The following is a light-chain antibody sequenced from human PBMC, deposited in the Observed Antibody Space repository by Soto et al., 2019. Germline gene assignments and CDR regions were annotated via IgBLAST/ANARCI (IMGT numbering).Light chain of an antibody. CDR2: GAS. CDR3: QQYNNWLWT. V-gene: IGKV3-15*01. Sequence: EIVLTQSPAALSVSPGERATLSCWASQSVGSTLNWYQQKPGQAPRLLIYGASTRATGIPARFSGSGSGTEFTLTISSLQSEDFAVYYCQQYNNWLWTFGQGTKVDIK. J-gene: IGKJ1*01. CDR1: QSVGST.